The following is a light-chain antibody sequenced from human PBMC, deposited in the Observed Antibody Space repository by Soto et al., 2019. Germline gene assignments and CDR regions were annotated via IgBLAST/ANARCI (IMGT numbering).Light chain of an antibody. Sequence: DIQMTQSPSTLSGSVGDRVTITYRASQTISSWLAWYQQKPGKAPKLLIYKASTLKSGVPSRFSGSGSGPEFNLTISSLQPDEFATYYCQHYNSYSEAFGQGTKVDI. CDR1: QTISSW. CDR3: QHYNSYSEA. J-gene: IGKJ1*01. CDR2: KAS. V-gene: IGKV1-5*03.